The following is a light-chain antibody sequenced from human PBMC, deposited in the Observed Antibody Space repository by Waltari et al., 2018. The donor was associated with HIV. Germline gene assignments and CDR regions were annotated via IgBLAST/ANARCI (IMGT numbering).Light chain of an antibody. CDR3: QHYNSFPLT. V-gene: IGKV1-16*02. J-gene: IGKJ4*01. CDR2: GAS. Sequence: DIQMTQSPSSLSASVGDRVTITCRASQGIKNYLVWFQQKAGKVPKSLIYGASSLQSGVPSKFSGSGYGTDFTLTISNLQPEDSATYYCQHYNSFPLTFGGGTKVEIK. CDR1: QGIKNY.